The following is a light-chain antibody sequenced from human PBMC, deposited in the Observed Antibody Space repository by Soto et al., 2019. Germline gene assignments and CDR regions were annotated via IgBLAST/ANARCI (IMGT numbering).Light chain of an antibody. V-gene: IGKV1-27*01. CDR1: QDISNY. CDR3: GKDNSVPLT. Sequence: DIRMTQAPSSLSASVGDTVTITGRAIQDISNYLAWYQQQPGKVPKFILYAASALQPGVPSRFSGSGPGSDFTLTISSLQPEDGAAYYCGKDNSVPLTFGGWTKVEI. CDR2: AAS. J-gene: IGKJ4*01.